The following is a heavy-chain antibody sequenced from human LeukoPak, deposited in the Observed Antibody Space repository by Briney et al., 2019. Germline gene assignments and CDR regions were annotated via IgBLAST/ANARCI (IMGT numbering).Heavy chain of an antibody. CDR3: ARHAGIAAPPGY. CDR2: IYYSGST. J-gene: IGHJ4*02. Sequence: SETLSLTCTVSGGSISSSSYYWGWIRQPPGKGLEWIGSIYYSGSTYYNPSLKSRVTISVDTSKNQFSLKPSSVTAADTAVYYCARHAGIAAPPGYWGQGTLVTVSS. CDR1: GGSISSSSYY. D-gene: IGHD6-6*01. V-gene: IGHV4-39*01.